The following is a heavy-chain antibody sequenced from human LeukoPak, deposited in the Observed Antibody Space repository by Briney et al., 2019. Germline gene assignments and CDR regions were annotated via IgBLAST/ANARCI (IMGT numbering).Heavy chain of an antibody. J-gene: IGHJ6*02. Sequence: GSSVKVSCKASGGNFSSYTISWVRQAPGQGLEWMGRIIPILNITDYAQNFQGRVTLTADKSTSTAYMELSTLRSEDTAVYYCAKDGVVVVATSVYYYYYGMDVWGQGTTVTVSS. CDR2: IIPILNIT. CDR3: AKDGVVVVATSVYYYYYGMDV. D-gene: IGHD2-2*01. V-gene: IGHV1-69*02. CDR1: GGNFSSYT.